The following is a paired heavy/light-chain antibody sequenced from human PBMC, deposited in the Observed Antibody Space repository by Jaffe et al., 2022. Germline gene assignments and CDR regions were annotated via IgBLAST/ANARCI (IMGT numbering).Heavy chain of an antibody. V-gene: IGHV3-30*02. J-gene: IGHJ4*02. CDR1: GFTFSSYG. CDR3: AKVVTGGHDIEY. Sequence: QVQLVESGGGVVQPGGSLRVSCTASGFTFSSYGMHWVRQAPGKGLEWVSFIEADGFNKYYEESVKGRFTIFRDNSQNTLYMQMNSLRVEDTAVYYCAKVVTGGHDIEYWGQGTLVTVSS. D-gene: IGHD2-21*02. CDR2: IEADGFNK.
Light chain of an antibody. CDR1: QGINSH. V-gene: IGKV1-9*01. J-gene: IGKJ4*01. CDR2: AAF. CDR3: QQLDWYPLT. Sequence: DIHLTQSPSFLSASIGDRVTITCRASQGINSHLAWYQQKPGKAPKLLIYAAFTLQTGVPSRFSGSRSGTEFTLTITSLQPEDFATYYCQQLDWYPLTFGGGTRVEIK.